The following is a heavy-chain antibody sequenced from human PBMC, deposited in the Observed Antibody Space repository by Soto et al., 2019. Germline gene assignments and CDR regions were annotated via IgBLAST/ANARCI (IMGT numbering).Heavy chain of an antibody. CDR2: ISYDGSNK. V-gene: IGHV3-30-3*01. Sequence: PGGSLRLSCAASGFTFSSYAMHWVRQAPGKGLEWVAVISYDGSNKYYADSVKGRFTISRDNSKNTLYLQMNSLRAEDTAVYYCARGMVRGVIQYYYYGMDVWGQGTTVTVSS. D-gene: IGHD3-10*01. CDR3: ARGMVRGVIQYYYYGMDV. CDR1: GFTFSSYA. J-gene: IGHJ6*02.